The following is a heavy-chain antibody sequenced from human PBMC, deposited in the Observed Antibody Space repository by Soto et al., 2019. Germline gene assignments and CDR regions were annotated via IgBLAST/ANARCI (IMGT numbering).Heavy chain of an antibody. Sequence: SETLSLTCTVSGGSISSYYWSWIRQPPGKGLEWIGYIYYSGSTNYNPSLKSRVTISVDTSKSRFSLKLSSVTAADTAVYYCARSDSGIAAAGTLDYWGQGTLVTVSS. D-gene: IGHD6-13*01. CDR1: GGSISSYY. J-gene: IGHJ4*02. CDR3: ARSDSGIAAAGTLDY. V-gene: IGHV4-59*01. CDR2: IYYSGST.